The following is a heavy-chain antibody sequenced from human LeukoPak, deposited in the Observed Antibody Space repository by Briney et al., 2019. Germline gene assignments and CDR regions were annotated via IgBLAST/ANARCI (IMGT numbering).Heavy chain of an antibody. J-gene: IGHJ4*02. V-gene: IGHV4-34*01. D-gene: IGHD3-16*01. CDR1: GGSFSNYY. Sequence: SETLSLTCAVYGGSFSNYYWNWVRQSPGKGLEWIGEIDHSGSTNYNPSLKSRLTMSVDTSKNQFSLKLNSVTATDTAVYYCARHYGPWGQGTLVTVSS. CDR2: IDHSGST. CDR3: ARHYGP.